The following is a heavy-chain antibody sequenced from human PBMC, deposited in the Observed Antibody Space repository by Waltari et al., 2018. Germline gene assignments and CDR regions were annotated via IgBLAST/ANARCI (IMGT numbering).Heavy chain of an antibody. CDR3: ARIRYYYDSSGYSQH. V-gene: IGHV2-70*15. CDR2: IVWDDDK. D-gene: IGHD3-22*01. Sequence: QVTLRESGPALVKPTQTLTLTCTFSGFSLSTSGMCVSWIRQPPGKALEWLARIVWDDDKYYSTSLKTRLTISKDTSKNQVVLTMTNMDPVDTATYYCARIRYYYDSSGYSQHWGQGTLVTVSS. J-gene: IGHJ1*01. CDR1: GFSLSTSGMC.